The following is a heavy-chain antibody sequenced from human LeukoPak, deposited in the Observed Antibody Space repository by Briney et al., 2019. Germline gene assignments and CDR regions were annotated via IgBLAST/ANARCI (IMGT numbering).Heavy chain of an antibody. J-gene: IGHJ5*02. V-gene: IGHV4-34*01. CDR1: GGSFSGYY. CDR2: INHSGST. Sequence: SETLSLTCAVYGGSFSGYYWSWIRQPPGKGLEWIGEINHSGSTNYNPSLKSRVTISVDTSKNQFSLKLSSVTAADTAVYYCARGKPPNIAAARHWFDPWGQGTLVTVSS. D-gene: IGHD6-13*01. CDR3: ARGKPPNIAAARHWFDP.